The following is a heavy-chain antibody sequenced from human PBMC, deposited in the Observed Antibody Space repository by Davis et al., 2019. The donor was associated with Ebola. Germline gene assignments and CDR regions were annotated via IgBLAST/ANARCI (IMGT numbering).Heavy chain of an antibody. D-gene: IGHD3-22*01. CDR3: ARDPPYDQGYEY. Sequence: SQTLSLTCAISGDSLSRNSAAWNWPRPSPSTGLEWLGRTYYRSKWLVDYALSVKSRITIHPDTYKNQFSLQLTSVTPEDTAVYYCARDPPYDQGYEYWGQGTLVTVSS. J-gene: IGHJ4*02. V-gene: IGHV6-1*01. CDR1: GDSLSRNSAA. CDR2: TYYRSKWLV.